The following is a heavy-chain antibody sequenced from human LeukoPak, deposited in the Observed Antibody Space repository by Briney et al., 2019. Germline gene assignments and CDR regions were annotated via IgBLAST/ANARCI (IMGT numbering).Heavy chain of an antibody. Sequence: SETLSLTCSVAGASGSSFQWSWVRQSPGKGLEWVGYIYTNGRANSNPSLKSRVTMSLDTSKNQFSLKVTSVSAADTAVYYCATSNDAKIVPFDPWGQGSQVTVSS. CDR2: IYTNGRA. D-gene: IGHD2-8*01. J-gene: IGHJ5*02. CDR1: GASGSSFQ. V-gene: IGHV4-4*09. CDR3: ATSNDAKIVPFDP.